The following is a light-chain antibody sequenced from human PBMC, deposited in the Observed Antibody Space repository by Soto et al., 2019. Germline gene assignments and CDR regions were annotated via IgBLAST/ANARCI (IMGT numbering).Light chain of an antibody. CDR3: SSYTGGNARVV. CDR1: SDVGASRY. V-gene: IGLV2-14*01. Sequence: QSALTQPASVSGSPGQSITISCTGSDVGASRYVSWYQQHPGKAPRLMIYDVSNRPSGVSDRFSGSKSGNTASLTISGLQPEDEAYFFCSSYTGGNARVVFGGGTKVTVL. CDR2: DVS. J-gene: IGLJ2*01.